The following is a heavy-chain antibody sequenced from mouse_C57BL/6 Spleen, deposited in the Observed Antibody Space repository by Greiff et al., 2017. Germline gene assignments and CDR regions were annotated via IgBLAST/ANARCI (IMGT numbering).Heavy chain of an antibody. J-gene: IGHJ2*01. V-gene: IGHV5-17*01. Sequence: EVQLVESGGGLVKPGGSLKLSCAASGFTFSDYGMHWVRQAPEKGLEWVAYISSGSSTIYYADTVKGRFTISRDNAKNTLCLQMTSLRSEDTAMYYCERRTYYSNYYYFDYWGQGTTLTVSS. CDR1: GFTFSDYG. D-gene: IGHD2-5*01. CDR2: ISSGSSTI. CDR3: ERRTYYSNYYYFDY.